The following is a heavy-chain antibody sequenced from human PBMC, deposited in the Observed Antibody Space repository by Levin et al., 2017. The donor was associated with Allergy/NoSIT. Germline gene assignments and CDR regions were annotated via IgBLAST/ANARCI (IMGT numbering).Heavy chain of an antibody. V-gene: IGHV1-69*01. CDR2: IIPIFGTA. CDR1: GGTFSSYA. J-gene: IGHJ6*02. CDR3: ASTTQDTAMVISSGMDV. D-gene: IGHD5-18*01. Sequence: AGESLKISCKASGGTFSSYAISWVRQAPGQGLEWMGGIIPIFGTANYAQKFQGRVTITADESTSTAYMELSSLRSEDTAVYYCASTTQDTAMVISSGMDVWGQGTTVTVSS.